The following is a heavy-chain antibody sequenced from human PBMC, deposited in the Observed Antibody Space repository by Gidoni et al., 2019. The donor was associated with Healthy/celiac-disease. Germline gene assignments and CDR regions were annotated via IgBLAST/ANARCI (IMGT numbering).Heavy chain of an antibody. J-gene: IGHJ1*01. D-gene: IGHD1-26*01. V-gene: IGHV3-23*01. CDR1: GFTFSSYA. CDR2: ISGSGGST. CDR3: AKERGVSGSYYVRYFQH. Sequence: EVQLLESGGGLVQPGGSLRLSCAASGFTFSSYAMSWVRQAPGKGLEWVSAISGSGGSTHYADSVKGRFTISRDNSKNTLYLQMNSLRAEDTAVYYCAKERGVSGSYYVRYFQHWGQGTLVTVSS.